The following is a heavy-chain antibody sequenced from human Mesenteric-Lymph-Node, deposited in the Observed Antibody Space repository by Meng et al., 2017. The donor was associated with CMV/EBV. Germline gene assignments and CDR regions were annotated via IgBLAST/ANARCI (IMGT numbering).Heavy chain of an antibody. V-gene: IGHV3-30*04. J-gene: IGHJ4*02. CDR1: GFTFSSYA. Sequence: GESLKISCAASGFTFSSYAMHWVRQAPGKGLEWVAVISYDGSNKYYADSVKGRFTISRDNSKNTLYLQMNSLRAEDTAVFYCATAGDTVTGSAYWGQGTLVTVSS. D-gene: IGHD4-11*01. CDR2: ISYDGSNK. CDR3: ATAGDTVTGSAY.